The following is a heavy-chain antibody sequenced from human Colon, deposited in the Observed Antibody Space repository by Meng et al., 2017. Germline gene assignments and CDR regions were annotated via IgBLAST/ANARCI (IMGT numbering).Heavy chain of an antibody. V-gene: IGHV4-4*02. CDR3: ARHGGYYQDY. D-gene: IGHD4-23*01. Sequence: QVQLLASGAGLVKPSGTLSLTCAVSGGSITTNSYWSWVRQSPEKGLEWIGQIDHRGDPYYNPSLKSRVTMSVDRSKSQVSLQLTSVTAADTAVYYCARHGGYYQDYWGQGTLVTVSS. CDR2: IDHRGDP. CDR1: GGSITTNSY. J-gene: IGHJ4*02.